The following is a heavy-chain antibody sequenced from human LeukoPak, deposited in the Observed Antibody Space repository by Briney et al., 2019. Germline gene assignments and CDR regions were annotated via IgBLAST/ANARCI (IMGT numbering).Heavy chain of an antibody. J-gene: IGHJ4*02. V-gene: IGHV4-39*07. CDR3: ARASHKYYGSGSYYNRYYFDY. Sequence: PSETLSLTCSVSRGSISSGDYYWGWVRQPPGRGLEWIASIHYSETAYYNPSLKSRVTISVDTSKNQFSLKLSSVTAADTAVYHCARASHKYYGSGSYYNRYYFDYWGQGTLVTVSS. CDR1: RGSISSGDYY. D-gene: IGHD3-10*01. CDR2: IHYSETA.